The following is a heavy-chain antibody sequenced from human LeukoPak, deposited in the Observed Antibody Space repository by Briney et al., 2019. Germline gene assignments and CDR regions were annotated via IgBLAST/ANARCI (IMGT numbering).Heavy chain of an antibody. V-gene: IGHV3-11*01. CDR3: ARSAGSYSRYYYYGMDV. Sequence: GGSLRLSRAASGFTFSDYYMSWIRQAPGKELEWVSYISSSGSTIYYADSVKGRFTISRDNAKNSLYLQMNSLRAEDTAVYYCARSAGSYSRYYYYGMDVWGQGTTVTVSS. CDR2: ISSSGSTI. J-gene: IGHJ6*02. D-gene: IGHD1-26*01. CDR1: GFTFSDYY.